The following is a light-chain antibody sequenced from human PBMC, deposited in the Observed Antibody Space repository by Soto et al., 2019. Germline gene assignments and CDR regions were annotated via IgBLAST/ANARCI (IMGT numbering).Light chain of an antibody. CDR3: QQANSLPIT. Sequence: DIQLTQSPSSVSASVGDRVTITCRASQDISTSLAWYQQVPGKAPKLLIYAASTLQSAVPSRFSGSGSGTDFTLTIISLQTHDFATYYCQQANSLPITFGQGTRREIK. CDR1: QDISTS. V-gene: IGKV1-12*01. J-gene: IGKJ5*01. CDR2: AAS.